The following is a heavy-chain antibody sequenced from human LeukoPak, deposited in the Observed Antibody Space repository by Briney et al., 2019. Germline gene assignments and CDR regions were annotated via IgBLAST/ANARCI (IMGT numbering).Heavy chain of an antibody. D-gene: IGHD1-26*01. CDR3: AKPLVGATTRSPFDY. CDR1: GFTFSSYA. Sequence: PGGSLRLSCAASGFTFSSYAMSWVRQAPGKGLEWVSAISGSGGSTYYADSVKGRFTISRDNSKNTLYLQMNSLRAEDTAVYYCAKPLVGATTRSPFDYWGQGTLVTVSS. J-gene: IGHJ4*02. CDR2: ISGSGGST. V-gene: IGHV3-23*01.